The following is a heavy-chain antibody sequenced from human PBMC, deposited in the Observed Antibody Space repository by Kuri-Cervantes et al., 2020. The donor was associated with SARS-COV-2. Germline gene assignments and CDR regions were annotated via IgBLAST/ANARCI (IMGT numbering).Heavy chain of an antibody. CDR2: IYYSGST. D-gene: IGHD3-3*01. Sequence: SETLSLTCAVYGGSFSGYYWSWIRQPPGKGLEWIGYIYYSGSTNYNPSLKSRVTISVDTSKNQFSLKLSSVTAADTAVYYCARDYDFSQGYGMDVWGQGTTVTVSS. J-gene: IGHJ6*02. CDR1: GGSFSGYY. CDR3: ARDYDFSQGYGMDV. V-gene: IGHV4-59*01.